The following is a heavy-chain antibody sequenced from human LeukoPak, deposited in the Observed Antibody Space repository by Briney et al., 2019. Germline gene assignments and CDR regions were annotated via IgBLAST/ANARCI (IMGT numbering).Heavy chain of an antibody. D-gene: IGHD2-2*01. Sequence: SETLSLTCTVSGGSISNYYWSWIRQPAGKGLEWIERIYTSGSTNYNPSLKSRLTMSVDMSKNQFSLQLSSVTAADKAIYYCARGCSSTSCYLRMDLWGQGTTVTVSS. J-gene: IGHJ6*02. V-gene: IGHV4-4*07. CDR3: ARGCSSTSCYLRMDL. CDR1: GGSISNYY. CDR2: IYTSGST.